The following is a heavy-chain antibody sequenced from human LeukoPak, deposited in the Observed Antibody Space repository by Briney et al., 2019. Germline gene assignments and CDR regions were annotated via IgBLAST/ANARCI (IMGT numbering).Heavy chain of an antibody. D-gene: IGHD3-3*01. CDR2: ISYDGSNK. J-gene: IGHJ6*03. Sequence: GGSLRLSCAASGFTFSSYGMHWVRQAPGKGLEWVAVISYDGSNKYYADSVKGRFTISRDNSKNTLYLQMNSLRAEDTAVYYCAKTHEEEDFWSRGYYYYMDVWGKGTTVTVSS. CDR1: GFTFSSYG. CDR3: AKTHEEEDFWSRGYYYYMDV. V-gene: IGHV3-30*18.